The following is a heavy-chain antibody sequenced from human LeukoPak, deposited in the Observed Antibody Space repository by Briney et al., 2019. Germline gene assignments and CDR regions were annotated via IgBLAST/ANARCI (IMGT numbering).Heavy chain of an antibody. CDR3: ARDRASSGYYLGKYFDY. CDR1: GYTFTSYG. CDR2: ISAYNGNT. Sequence: ASVKVSCKASGYTFTSYGISWVRQAPGQGLEGMGWISAYNGNTNYAQKLQGRVTMTTDTSTSTAYMELRSLRSDDTAVYYCARDRASSGYYLGKYFDYWGQGTLVTVSS. V-gene: IGHV1-18*01. J-gene: IGHJ4*02. D-gene: IGHD3-22*01.